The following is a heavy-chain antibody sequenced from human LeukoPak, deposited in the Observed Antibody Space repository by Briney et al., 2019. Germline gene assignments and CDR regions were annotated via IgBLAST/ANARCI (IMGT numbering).Heavy chain of an antibody. J-gene: IGHJ3*02. CDR1: GYSFTSYW. CDR3: ARLRYCSSTSCYGEFDI. V-gene: IGHV5-51*01. Sequence: GESLKISCKGSGYSFTSYWIGWVRQMPGKGLEWMGIIYPGDSDTRYSPSFQGQVTISANKSISTAYLQWSSLKASDTAMYYCARLRYCSSTSCYGEFDIWGQGTMVTVSS. CDR2: IYPGDSDT. D-gene: IGHD2-2*01.